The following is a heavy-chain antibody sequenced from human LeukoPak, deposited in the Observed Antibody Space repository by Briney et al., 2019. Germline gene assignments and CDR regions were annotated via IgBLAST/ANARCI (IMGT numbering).Heavy chain of an antibody. V-gene: IGHV4-34*01. CDR2: INHSGGT. CDR3: ARGSDDYGDYYFFDY. J-gene: IGHJ4*02. CDR1: GVSFSGYY. Sequence: PSETLSPTCSVNGVSFSGYYWSWIRQSPGKGLEWIGEINHSGGTNYNPSLESRVTISVDTSKNQFSLNLRSVTAADTAVYYCARGSDDYGDYYFFDYWGQGTLVTVSS. D-gene: IGHD4-17*01.